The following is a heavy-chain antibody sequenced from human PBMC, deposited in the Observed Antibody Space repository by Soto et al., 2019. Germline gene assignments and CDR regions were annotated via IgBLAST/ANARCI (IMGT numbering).Heavy chain of an antibody. J-gene: IGHJ4*02. V-gene: IGHV3-23*01. CDR2: IRGTGGST. CDR3: AKTWDTTSSSSSH. D-gene: IGHD6-6*01. Sequence: EVQLLESGGGLVQPGGSLRLSCAASGFTFSTYAMSWVRQAPGKGLEWGSAIRGTGGSTYYADSVKGRFTISRDNSKNTLYLQMNSLRAEATAVYYCAKTWDTTSSSSSHWGQGTLVSVSS. CDR1: GFTFSTYA.